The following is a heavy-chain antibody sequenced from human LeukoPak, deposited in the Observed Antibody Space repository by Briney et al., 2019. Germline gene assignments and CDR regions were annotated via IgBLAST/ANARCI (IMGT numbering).Heavy chain of an antibody. CDR1: GYTFTGYY. CDR2: INPNSGGT. CDR3: ARRTDIAAAVDY. V-gene: IGHV1-2*02. D-gene: IGHD6-13*01. Sequence: ASVKVSCKASGYTFTGYYMHWVRQAPGQGLEWMGWINPNSGGTNYAQKFQGRVTMTRDTSISTAYMELSRLRSDDTAVYYCARRTDIAAAVDYWGQGTLVTVSS. J-gene: IGHJ4*02.